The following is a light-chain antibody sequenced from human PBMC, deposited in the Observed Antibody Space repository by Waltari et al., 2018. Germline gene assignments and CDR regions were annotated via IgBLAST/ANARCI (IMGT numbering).Light chain of an antibody. V-gene: IGKV3D-15*01. CDR1: EQVGTD. Sequence: EIVMTQPPVTVSVSPGEAIALSCTASEQVGTDVAWYRHKPGQPPPLLIYFANSRATGVPASISGSGAGTDFTLSISSLEYEYVAVYYCQQSRRWPQRTFGQGTKLEI. J-gene: IGKJ2*01. CDR3: QQSRRWPQRT. CDR2: FAN.